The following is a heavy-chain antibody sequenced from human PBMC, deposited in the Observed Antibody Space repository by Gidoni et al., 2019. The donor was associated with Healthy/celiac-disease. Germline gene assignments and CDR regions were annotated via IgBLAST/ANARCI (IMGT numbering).Heavy chain of an antibody. CDR3: ARDPPTTVTNNWFDP. Sequence: QVQLVQSGAEVKKPGSSVKVSCKASGGTFSSYAISWVRQAPGQGLEWMGRIIPILGIANYAQKYQGRVTITADKSTSTAYMELSSLRSEDTAVYYCARDPPTTVTNNWFDPWCQGTLVTLSS. V-gene: IGHV1-69*04. J-gene: IGHJ5*02. D-gene: IGHD4-17*01. CDR2: IIPILGIA. CDR1: GGTFSSYA.